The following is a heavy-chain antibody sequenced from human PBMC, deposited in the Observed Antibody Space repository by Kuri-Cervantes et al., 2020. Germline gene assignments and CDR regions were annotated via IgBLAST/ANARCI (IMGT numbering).Heavy chain of an antibody. CDR3: ARHETTYYDFWSGYFY. Sequence: GSLRLSCTVSGGSISSSSYYWGWIRQPPGKGLEWIGSIYYSGSTYYNPSLKSRVTISVDTSKNQFSLKLSSVTAADTAVYYCARHETTYYDFWSGYFYWGQGTLVIVSS. J-gene: IGHJ4*02. V-gene: IGHV4-39*01. CDR1: GGSISSSSYY. D-gene: IGHD3-3*01. CDR2: IYYSGST.